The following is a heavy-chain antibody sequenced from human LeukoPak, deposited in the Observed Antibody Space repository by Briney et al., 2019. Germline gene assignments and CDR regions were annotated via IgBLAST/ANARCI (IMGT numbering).Heavy chain of an antibody. D-gene: IGHD4-17*01. CDR2: ISAYNGNT. CDR3: ARVAVTSRNYYYGMDV. J-gene: IGHJ6*02. CDR1: GYTFTSYG. Sequence: ASVKVSCKASGYTFTSYGISWERQAPGQGLEWMGWISAYNGNTNYAQKLQGRVTMTTDTSTSTAYMELRSLRSDDTAVYYCARVAVTSRNYYYGMDVWGQGTTVTVSS. V-gene: IGHV1-18*01.